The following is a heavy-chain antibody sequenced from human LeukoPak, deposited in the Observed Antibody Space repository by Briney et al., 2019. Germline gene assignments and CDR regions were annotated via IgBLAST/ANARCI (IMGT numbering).Heavy chain of an antibody. V-gene: IGHV3-7*01. CDR1: GFTFSNSW. D-gene: IGHD1-14*01. J-gene: IGHJ4*02. CDR2: IKQDGREK. Sequence: GGSLRLSCAASGFTFSNSWMNWVRQAPGKGLEWVANIKQDGREKYYMDSVKGRFSISRDNAKNSLYLQINSLRVEDTAVYYCARSPGWRTYSDFWGRGTLVTVSS. CDR3: ARSPGWRTYSDF.